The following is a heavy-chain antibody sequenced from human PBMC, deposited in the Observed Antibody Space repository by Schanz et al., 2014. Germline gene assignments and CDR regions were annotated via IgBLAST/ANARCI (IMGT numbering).Heavy chain of an antibody. CDR1: GYTFPSYG. CDR2: INVYNGDS. CDR3: AQNIIATARADDI. V-gene: IGHV1-18*03. D-gene: IGHD6-13*01. J-gene: IGHJ3*02. Sequence: QVQLVQSGSEVKKPGASVKVSCKASGYTFPSYGISWVRQAPGQGLEWMGWINVYNGDSNFAKTFQDRVTFTTDTSTSPAYMALRSLRYEAMAVYSCAQNIIATARADDIWGQGTMVTVSS.